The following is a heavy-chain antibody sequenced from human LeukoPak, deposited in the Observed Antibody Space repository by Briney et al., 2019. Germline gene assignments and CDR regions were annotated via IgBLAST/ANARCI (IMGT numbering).Heavy chain of an antibody. CDR1: GFTFSSYS. Sequence: PGGSLRLSCAASGFTFSSYSMNWVRQAPGKGLEWVSSISSSSSYIYYADSVKGRFTISRDNAKNSLYLQMNSLRAEDTAVYYCARGPAYGSGSSYNWFDPWGQGTLVTVSS. J-gene: IGHJ5*02. V-gene: IGHV3-21*01. CDR3: ARGPAYGSGSSYNWFDP. CDR2: ISSSSSYI. D-gene: IGHD3-10*01.